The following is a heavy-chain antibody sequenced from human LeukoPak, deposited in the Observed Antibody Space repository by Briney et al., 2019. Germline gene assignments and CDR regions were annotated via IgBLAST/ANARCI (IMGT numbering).Heavy chain of an antibody. CDR2: INPHSGDT. CDR1: GYTFTNHY. Sequence: ASVKVSCKASGYTFTNHYMHWVRQARGQGLEWMGWINPHSGDTNYAQKFQGRVIMTRDTSISTAYMELSSLRSDDTAMYYCARGPDYGDLLWFDPWGQGTLVTVSS. CDR3: ARGPDYGDLLWFDP. J-gene: IGHJ5*02. V-gene: IGHV1-2*02. D-gene: IGHD4-17*01.